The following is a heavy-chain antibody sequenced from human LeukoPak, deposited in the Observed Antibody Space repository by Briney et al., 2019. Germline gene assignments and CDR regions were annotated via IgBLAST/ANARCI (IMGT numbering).Heavy chain of an antibody. J-gene: IGHJ4*02. V-gene: IGHV1-24*01. D-gene: IGHD5-18*01. CDR1: GYTLTELS. CDR3: ATDLNVDTAMVYY. Sequence: ASVKVPCKVSGYTLTELSMHWVRQAPGKGLEWMGGFDPEDGETIYAQKFQGRVTMTEDTSTDTAYMELSSLRSEDTAVYYCATDLNVDTAMVYYWGQGTLVTVSS. CDR2: FDPEDGET.